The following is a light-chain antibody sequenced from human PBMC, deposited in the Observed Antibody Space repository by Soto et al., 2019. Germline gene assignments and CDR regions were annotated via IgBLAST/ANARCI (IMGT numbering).Light chain of an antibody. V-gene: IGKV1-5*01. CDR3: QKYNSDPLL. CDR1: QNIGTS. J-gene: IGKJ3*01. Sequence: DIQMTQSPATLSASLGDRVTITCRASQNIGTSLAWYQQTPGKAPKLLISDASTLESGVPSRCGGSGSGTEFTLTISSLQPEDVESYYCQKYNSDPLLFGPGTKVDIK. CDR2: DAS.